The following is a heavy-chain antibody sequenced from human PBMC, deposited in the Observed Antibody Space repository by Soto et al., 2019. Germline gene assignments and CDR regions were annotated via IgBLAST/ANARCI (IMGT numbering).Heavy chain of an antibody. V-gene: IGHV4-39*01. Sequence: SETLSLTYTVSGGSTNSRNDYWGWIRQPPGRGLEWIGSVYYSGSTHDNPSLQSRVSISVDTSRNQFSLNLISVTAADTAVYFCARQPRGPGYGERGLYFDHWGQGTLVTVSS. J-gene: IGHJ4*02. CDR3: ARQPRGPGYGERGLYFDH. CDR1: GGSTNSRNDY. D-gene: IGHD3-16*01. CDR2: VYYSGST.